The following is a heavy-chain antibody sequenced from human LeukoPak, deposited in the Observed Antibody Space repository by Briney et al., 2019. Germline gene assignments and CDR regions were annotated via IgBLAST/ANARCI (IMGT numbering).Heavy chain of an antibody. CDR3: ARDSGSSSLNWFDP. CDR2: ISSSSSYI. D-gene: IGHD6-13*01. J-gene: IGHJ5*02. V-gene: IGHV3-21*01. CDR1: GFTFSSYS. Sequence: GGSLRLSCAASGFTFSSYSMNWVRQAPGKGLEWVSSISSSSSYIYYADSVKGRFTISRDNAKDSLYLQTNSLRAEDTAVYYCARDSGSSSLNWFDPWGQGTLVTVSS.